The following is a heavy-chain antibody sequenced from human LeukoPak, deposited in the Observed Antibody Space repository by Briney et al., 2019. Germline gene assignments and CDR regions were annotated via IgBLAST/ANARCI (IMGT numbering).Heavy chain of an antibody. Sequence: ASVKVSCKASGYIFTMYHMHWVRQAPGQGLEWMGISRASGTTPNAQKFRGRVTMTRDKSTSTVYMELSSLTSEDTAVYYCAREGPDTFYFDSWGQGTLVTVSS. CDR1: GYIFTMYH. D-gene: IGHD3-9*01. V-gene: IGHV1-46*01. CDR2: SRASGTTP. CDR3: AREGPDTFYFDS. J-gene: IGHJ4*02.